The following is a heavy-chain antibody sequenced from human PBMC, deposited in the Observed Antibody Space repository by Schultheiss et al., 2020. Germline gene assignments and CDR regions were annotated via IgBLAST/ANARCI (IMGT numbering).Heavy chain of an antibody. D-gene: IGHD3-3*01. CDR3: AKGPRVTIFGVVKKLRRGDAFDI. Sequence: GGSLRLSCAASGFTFSSYAMSWVRQAPGKGLEWVSAISGSGGSTYYADSVKGRFTISRDNSKNTLYLQMNSLRAEDTAVYYCAKGPRVTIFGVVKKLRRGDAFDIWGQGTMVTVSS. J-gene: IGHJ3*02. CDR1: GFTFSSYA. CDR2: ISGSGGST. V-gene: IGHV3-23*01.